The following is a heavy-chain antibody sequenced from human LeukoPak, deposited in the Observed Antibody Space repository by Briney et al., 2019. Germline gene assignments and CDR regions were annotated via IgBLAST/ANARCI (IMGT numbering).Heavy chain of an antibody. CDR1: GYRFTNYW. D-gene: IGHD3-10*01. J-gene: IGHJ4*02. V-gene: IGHV5-51*01. CDR2: IYPGDSET. CDR3: ASYYYGSGTFEDY. Sequence: PGESLKISCKGSGYRFTNYWIGWVRQMPGKGLEWMGIIYPGDSETRYSPSFQGQVTISADRSISTAYLQWSSLKASDTAMYYCASYYYGSGTFEDYWGQGTLVTVSS.